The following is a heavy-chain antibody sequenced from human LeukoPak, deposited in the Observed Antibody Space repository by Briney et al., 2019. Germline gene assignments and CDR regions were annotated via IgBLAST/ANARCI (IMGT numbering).Heavy chain of an antibody. D-gene: IGHD6-6*01. Sequence: GRSLRLSCAASGFTFDDYAMHWVRQAPGKGLEWVSAISWNSDTVHYADSVKGRFTISRDNAKNSLYLQMNSLRAEDTALYYCAKGFIAISSGNGGRIAARLEGYYYGMDVWGQGTTVTVSS. CDR1: GFTFDDYA. J-gene: IGHJ6*02. V-gene: IGHV3-9*01. CDR3: AKGFIAISSGNGGRIAARLEGYYYGMDV. CDR2: ISWNSDTV.